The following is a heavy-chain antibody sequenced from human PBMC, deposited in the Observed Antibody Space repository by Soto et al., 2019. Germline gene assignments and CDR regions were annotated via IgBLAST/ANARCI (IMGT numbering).Heavy chain of an antibody. Sequence: QVRLVQSGAEVKKPGSSVKVSCKYSGGTFKTESINWLRQAPGQGLEWMGNILPAFGTADYAPKFQGRVTITADQATTTAYMDLSTLTSQDTAFYFCARGHEYGGNSDACDIWGQGTLVTVSS. CDR2: ILPAFGTA. D-gene: IGHD4-17*01. CDR1: GGTFKTES. V-gene: IGHV1-69*13. CDR3: ARGHEYGGNSDACDI. J-gene: IGHJ3*02.